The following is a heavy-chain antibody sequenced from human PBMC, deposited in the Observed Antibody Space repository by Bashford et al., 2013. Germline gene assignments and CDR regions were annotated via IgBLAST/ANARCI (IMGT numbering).Heavy chain of an antibody. V-gene: IGHV3-23*01. CDR3: AKGFQGTSSGFDY. Sequence: VRQAPGKGLEWVSSISYSGTGTFYADSVKGRFTISRDNSKNTLYLQLDSLGADDTGVYYCAKGFQGTSSGFDYWGQGPWSPSPQ. J-gene: IGHJ4*02. D-gene: IGHD2-8*01. CDR2: ISYSGTGT.